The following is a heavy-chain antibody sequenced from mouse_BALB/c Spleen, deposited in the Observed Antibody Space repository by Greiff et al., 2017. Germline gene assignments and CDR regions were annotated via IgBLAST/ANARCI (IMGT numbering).Heavy chain of an antibody. J-gene: IGHJ2*01. CDR1: GYSFTDYI. V-gene: IGHV1-39*01. CDR3: AMSTLDY. CDR2: INPYYGST. D-gene: IGHD2-4*01. Sequence: VQLQQTGPELVKPGASVKISCKASGYSFTDYIMLWVKQSHGKSLEWIGNINPYYGSTSYNLKFKGKATLTVDKSSSTAYMQLNSLTSEDSAVYYCAMSTLDYWGQGTTLTVSS.